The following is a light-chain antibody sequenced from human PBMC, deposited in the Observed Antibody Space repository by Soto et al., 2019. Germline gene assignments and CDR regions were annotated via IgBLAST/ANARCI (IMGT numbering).Light chain of an antibody. CDR2: DAY. J-gene: IGKJ4*01. V-gene: IGKV1-5*01. Sequence: DIQMTQSPSTLSASVGDRVTLTCRASQSISSWLAWYQQKPGKAHKLLIYDAYSLESGVQSRFSGSGSGTEFTLTIRSLQPDDFATYYCKQYNSYSPTFGGGTKVDIK. CDR3: KQYNSYSPT. CDR1: QSISSW.